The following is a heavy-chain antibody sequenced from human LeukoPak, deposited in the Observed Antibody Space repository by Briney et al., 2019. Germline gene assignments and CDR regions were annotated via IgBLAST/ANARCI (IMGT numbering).Heavy chain of an antibody. CDR3: AKAPPYKKYFDC. J-gene: IGHJ4*02. V-gene: IGHV3-23*01. CDR1: GFTFSSYA. D-gene: IGHD1-1*01. CDR2: ISNSGDAT. Sequence: GGSLRLSCAASGFTFSSYAMSWVRQAPGKGLEWVSTISNSGDATYYADSVKGRFTISRDNSKNTLYLQMNSLRAEDTAVYYCAKAPPYKKYFDCWGQGTLVTVSS.